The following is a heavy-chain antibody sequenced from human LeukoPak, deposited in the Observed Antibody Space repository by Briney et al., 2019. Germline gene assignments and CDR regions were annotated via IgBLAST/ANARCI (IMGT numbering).Heavy chain of an antibody. V-gene: IGHV3-23*01. D-gene: IGHD4-23*01. CDR3: AAHASGNSFWHY. J-gene: IGHJ4*02. CDR1: GFTFSTYW. CDR2: ISGSATST. Sequence: GGSLRLSCAASGFTFSTYWMQWVRQAPGKGLVWVSAISGSATSTYYADSVKGRFTISRDNSKSTVFLQMNSLIAEDTAVYYCAAHASGNSFWHYWGQGTLVTVSS.